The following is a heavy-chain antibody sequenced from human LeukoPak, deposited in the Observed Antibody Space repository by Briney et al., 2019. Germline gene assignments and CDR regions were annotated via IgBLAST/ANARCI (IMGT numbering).Heavy chain of an antibody. CDR1: GYSISSGYY. J-gene: IGHJ4*02. Sequence: SETLSLTCTVSGYSISSGYYWGWIRQPPGKGLEWIGSIYHSGSTYYNPSLKSRVTISVDTSKNQFSLRLSSVTAADTAMYYCARYSSSSGNFDYWGQGTLVTVAS. CDR3: ARYSSSSGNFDY. D-gene: IGHD6-6*01. CDR2: IYHSGST. V-gene: IGHV4-38-2*02.